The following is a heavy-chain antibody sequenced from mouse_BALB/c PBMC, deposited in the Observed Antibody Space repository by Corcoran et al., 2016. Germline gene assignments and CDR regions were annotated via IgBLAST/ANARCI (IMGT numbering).Heavy chain of an antibody. J-gene: IGHJ2*01. CDR2: INTYTGEP. CDR3: ARFYYDYMYFDY. V-gene: IGHV9-3-1*01. D-gene: IGHD2-4*01. CDR1: GYTFTNYG. Sequence: QIQLVQSGPELKKTGETVKISCKASGYTFTNYGMNWVKQAPGKGLKWMGWINTYTGEPTYADDFKGRFAFSLETSASTAYLQINNLKNEDTATYFCARFYYDYMYFDYWVQGTTLSVSS.